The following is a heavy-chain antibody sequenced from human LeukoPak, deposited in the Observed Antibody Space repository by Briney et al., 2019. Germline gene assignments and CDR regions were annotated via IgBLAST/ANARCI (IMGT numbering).Heavy chain of an antibody. CDR2: IYCSGST. Sequence: SETLSLTCIVSGGSISSSSYYWGWTRHPPGKGLEWLGFIYCSGSTYHHPSLKSRVTISVATSKNQFSLKLSSVTAADTAVYYCARPPRVRGKLDYYGVDVWGQGTTVTVSS. V-gene: IGHV4-39*01. CDR3: ARPPRVRGKLDYYGVDV. J-gene: IGHJ6*02. CDR1: GGSISSSSYY. D-gene: IGHD3-10*01.